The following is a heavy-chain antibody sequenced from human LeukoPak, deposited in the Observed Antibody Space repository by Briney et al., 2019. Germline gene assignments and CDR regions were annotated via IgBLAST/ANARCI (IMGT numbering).Heavy chain of an antibody. CDR1: GGSFSGYY. CDR3: ARGVHYDFWSGYSYYYGMDV. CDR2: INHSGST. Sequence: PSETLSLTCADYGGSFSGYYWSWIRQPPGKGLEWIGEINHSGSTNYNPSLKSRVTISVDTSKNQFSLKLSSVTAADTAVYYCARGVHYDFWSGYSYYYGMDVWGQGTTVTVSS. D-gene: IGHD3-3*01. V-gene: IGHV4-34*01. J-gene: IGHJ6*02.